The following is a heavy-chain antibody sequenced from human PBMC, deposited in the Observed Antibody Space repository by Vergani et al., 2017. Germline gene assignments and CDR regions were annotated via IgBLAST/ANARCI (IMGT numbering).Heavy chain of an antibody. D-gene: IGHD3-10*01. CDR2: IYYSGSA. V-gene: IGHV4-39*07. CDR1: GGSISSSSYY. CDR3: AGDKGGGGGDAFDI. J-gene: IGHJ3*02. Sequence: QLQLQESGPGLVKPSETLSLTCTVSGGSISSSSYYWGWIRQPPGKGLEWIGSIYYSGSAYYNPSLKIRVTISAATSKNSFTLKLRSVTAAAAAVYYCAGDKGGGGGDAFDIWGQGTMVTVSS.